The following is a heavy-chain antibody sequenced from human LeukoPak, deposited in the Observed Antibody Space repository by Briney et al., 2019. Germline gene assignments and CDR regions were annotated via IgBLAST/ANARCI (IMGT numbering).Heavy chain of an antibody. CDR1: GGSISSYY. CDR3: ARGGGDYLIDY. CDR2: IYTRGST. V-gene: IGHV4-4*07. J-gene: IGHJ4*02. Sequence: EASETLSLTCTVSGGSISSYYWSWIRQPAGKGLEWIGRIYTRGSTNYNPSLKSRVTMSVDTPKNQSSLKLSSVTAADTAVYYCARGGGDYLIDYWGQGTLVSVSS. D-gene: IGHD4-17*01.